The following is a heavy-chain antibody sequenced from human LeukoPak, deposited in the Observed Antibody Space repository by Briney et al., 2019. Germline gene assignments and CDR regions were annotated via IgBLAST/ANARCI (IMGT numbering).Heavy chain of an antibody. J-gene: IGHJ1*01. Sequence: PGGSLRLSCAGSGFTFSKYAMIWVRQAPGKGLEWVSAITGSGGNRFYAGSVKGRFTISRDNSRNTLYLQMNSLRGDDTAVYYCAKDPNGDYIGAFDFQRWGQGTQVTVSP. CDR3: AKDPNGDYIGAFDFQR. V-gene: IGHV3-23*01. CDR1: GFTFSKYA. D-gene: IGHD4-17*01. CDR2: ITGSGGNR.